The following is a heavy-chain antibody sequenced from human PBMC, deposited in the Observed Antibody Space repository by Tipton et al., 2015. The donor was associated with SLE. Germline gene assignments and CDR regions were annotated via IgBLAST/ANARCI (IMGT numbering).Heavy chain of an antibody. D-gene: IGHD3-10*01. CDR1: GDSISSSAYY. V-gene: IGHV4-39*07. CDR3: ARGGVLGFHPSAFDI. CDR2: IFYSGST. J-gene: IGHJ3*02. Sequence: TLSLTCTVSGDSISSSAYYWGWVRQPPGKGLEWIGTIFYSGSTYYNPSLESRVTISVDTSKNQFSLKLSSVTAADTAVYYCARGGVLGFHPSAFDIWGQGTMVTVSS.